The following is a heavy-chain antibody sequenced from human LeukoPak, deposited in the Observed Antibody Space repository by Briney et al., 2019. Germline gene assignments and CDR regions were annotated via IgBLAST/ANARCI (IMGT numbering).Heavy chain of an antibody. Sequence: SVKVSCKASGGTFSSYAISWVRQAPGQGLERMGRIIPIFGTANYAQKFQGRVTITADKSTSTAYMELSSLRSEDTAVYYCARGYGGNSEAFDIWGQGTMVTVSS. V-gene: IGHV1-69*06. CDR2: IIPIFGTA. CDR1: GGTFSSYA. CDR3: ARGYGGNSEAFDI. J-gene: IGHJ3*02. D-gene: IGHD4-23*01.